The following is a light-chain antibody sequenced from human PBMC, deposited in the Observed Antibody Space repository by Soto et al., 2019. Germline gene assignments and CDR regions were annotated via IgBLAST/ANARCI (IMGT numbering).Light chain of an antibody. Sequence: QSVLTQPPSASGTPGQRVTISCSGSSSNIGSNTVNWYQQLPGTPPKLLIYSNNQRPSGVPDRFSGSKSGTSASLAISGLQSEDEADYYCAAWDDSLNAWVFGGGTQLTVL. CDR1: SSNIGSNT. CDR2: SNN. J-gene: IGLJ3*02. V-gene: IGLV1-44*01. CDR3: AAWDDSLNAWV.